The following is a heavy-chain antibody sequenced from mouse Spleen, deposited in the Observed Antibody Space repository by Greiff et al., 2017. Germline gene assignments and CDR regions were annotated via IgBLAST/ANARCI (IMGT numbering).Heavy chain of an antibody. D-gene: IGHD2-13*01. Sequence: EVQRVESGGGLVKRGGSLKLSCAASGFTFSSYYMSWVRQTPEKRLEWVATISNSGGSTYYPDSVKDRFTISRDNAKNTLYLQMSSLNSEDTAVYYCARPIYYGDYGAMDYWGQGTSVTVSS. CDR3: ARPIYYGDYGAMDY. CDR2: ISNSGGST. V-gene: IGHV5-12-1*01. J-gene: IGHJ4*01. CDR1: GFTFSSYY.